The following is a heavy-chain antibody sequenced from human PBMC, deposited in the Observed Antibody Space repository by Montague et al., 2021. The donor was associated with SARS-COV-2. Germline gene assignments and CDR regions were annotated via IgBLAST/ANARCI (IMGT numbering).Heavy chain of an antibody. D-gene: IGHD3-3*01. Sequence: CAISGDSVSSNSAAWNWIRQSPSRGLEWLGRTYYRSKWYNDYAVSVKSRITINPDTSKNQFSLQLNSVTAEDTAVYYCARKASRGITIFGVVTASYYFDYWGQGTLVTVSS. CDR3: ARKASRGITIFGVVTASYYFDY. CDR1: GDSVSSNSAA. CDR2: TYYRSKWYN. J-gene: IGHJ4*02. V-gene: IGHV6-1*01.